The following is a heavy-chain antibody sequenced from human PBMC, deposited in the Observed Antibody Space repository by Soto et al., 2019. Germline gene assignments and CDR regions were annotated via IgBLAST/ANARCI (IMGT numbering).Heavy chain of an antibody. J-gene: IGHJ2*01. CDR1: GGSISSGDYY. V-gene: IGHV4-30-4*01. Sequence: QVQLQESGPGLVKPSQTLSLTCTVSGGSISSGDYYWSWIRQPPGKGLEWLGYIYYSGSTYYNPSLKSRVTISVDTSKNQFSLKLSSVTAADTAVYYGARGDSSGWPRDWYFDLWGRGTLVTVSS. CDR2: IYYSGST. CDR3: ARGDSSGWPRDWYFDL. D-gene: IGHD6-19*01.